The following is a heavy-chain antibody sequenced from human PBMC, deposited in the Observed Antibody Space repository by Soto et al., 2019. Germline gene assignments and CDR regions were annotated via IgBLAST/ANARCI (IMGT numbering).Heavy chain of an antibody. V-gene: IGHV1-3*01. CDR3: ARVWDDILTGYYIHDY. CDR1: GYTSTSYA. J-gene: IGHJ4*02. D-gene: IGHD3-9*01. Sequence: GASVKVSCKASGYTSTSYAMHWVRQAPGQRLEWMGWINAGNGNTKYSQKFQGRVTITRDTSASTAYMELSSLRSEDTAVYYCARVWDDILTGYYIHDYWGQGTLVTVSS. CDR2: INAGNGNT.